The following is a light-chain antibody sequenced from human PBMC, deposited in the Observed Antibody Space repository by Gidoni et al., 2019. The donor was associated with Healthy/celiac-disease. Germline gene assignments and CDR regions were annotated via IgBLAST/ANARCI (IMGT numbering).Light chain of an antibody. V-gene: IGLV2-23*01. J-gene: IGLJ3*02. Sequence: QSALTQPASVSGSPRQSITISCTGTSSAVGLYNLVSCYHKHPGKAPKLMIYEGSKRPSGVSNRFSGSKSGNKASLTISGLQAEDEADYYCCAYAGSSTWVFGGGTKLTVL. CDR2: EGS. CDR3: CAYAGSSTWV. CDR1: SSAVGLYNL.